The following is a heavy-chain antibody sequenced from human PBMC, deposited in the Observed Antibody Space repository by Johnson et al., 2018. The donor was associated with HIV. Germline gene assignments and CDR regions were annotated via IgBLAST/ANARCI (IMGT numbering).Heavy chain of an antibody. CDR3: ARQKNSQGRWLQFDAFDI. D-gene: IGHD5-24*01. V-gene: IGHV3-30*03. CDR1: GFTFSSYW. J-gene: IGHJ3*02. Sequence: QVQLVESGGGVVQPGRSLRLSCAASGFTFSSYWMRWVRQAPGKGLERVAVISYDGSNKYYADSVKGRFTISRDNSKNTLYLQMNSLRAEDTAVYYCARQKNSQGRWLQFDAFDIWGQGTMVTVSS. CDR2: ISYDGSNK.